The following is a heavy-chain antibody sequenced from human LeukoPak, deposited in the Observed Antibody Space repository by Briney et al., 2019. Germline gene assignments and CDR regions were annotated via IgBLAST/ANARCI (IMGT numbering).Heavy chain of an antibody. J-gene: IGHJ5*02. Sequence: GGSLRLSCAVSGATFSTFWMHWVRQAPGKGPAWVSRTNPDGSRVDYADSVKGRFTISRDNARDTPYMQMNSLRGEETAMYYCTFDFGGYSDTWGQGTLVTVSS. V-gene: IGHV3-74*01. CDR2: TNPDGSRV. CDR3: TFDFGGYSDT. D-gene: IGHD3-10*01. CDR1: GATFSTFW.